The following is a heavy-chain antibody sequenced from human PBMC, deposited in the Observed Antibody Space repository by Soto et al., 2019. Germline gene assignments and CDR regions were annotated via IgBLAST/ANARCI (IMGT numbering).Heavy chain of an antibody. Sequence: PGGSLRLSCAASGFTVSSNYMSWVRQAPGKGLEWVSVIYSGGSTYYADSVKGRFTISRDNSKNTLYLQMNSLRAEDTAVYYCARGYYDFWRLYYYGMDVWGQGTTVTVSS. D-gene: IGHD3-3*01. CDR2: IYSGGST. CDR3: ARGYYDFWRLYYYGMDV. J-gene: IGHJ6*02. V-gene: IGHV3-66*01. CDR1: GFTVSSNY.